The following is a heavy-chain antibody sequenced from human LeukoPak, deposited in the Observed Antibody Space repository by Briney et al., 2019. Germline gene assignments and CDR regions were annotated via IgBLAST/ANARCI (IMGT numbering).Heavy chain of an antibody. CDR3: AKGKVPAAIFWWFDP. V-gene: IGHV3-30*02. Sequence: GRFTISRDNSKDTLYLQMNSLRAEDTAVYYCAKGKVPAAIFWWFDPWGQGTLVTVSS. J-gene: IGHJ5*02. D-gene: IGHD2-2*01.